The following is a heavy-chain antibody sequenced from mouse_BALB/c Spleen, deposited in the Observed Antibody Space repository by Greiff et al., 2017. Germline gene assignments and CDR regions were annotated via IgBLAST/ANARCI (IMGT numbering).Heavy chain of an antibody. Sequence: QVQLQQPGAELVKPGASVKLSCKASGYTFTSYWMHWVKQRPGQGLEWIGEINPSNGRTNYNEKFKSKATLTVDKSSSTAYMQLSSLTSEDSAVYYCARCEGYAHAMDYWGQGTSVTVSS. CDR3: ARCEGYAHAMDY. J-gene: IGHJ4*01. D-gene: IGHD2-3*01. CDR1: GYTFTSYW. V-gene: IGHV1S81*02. CDR2: INPSNGRT.